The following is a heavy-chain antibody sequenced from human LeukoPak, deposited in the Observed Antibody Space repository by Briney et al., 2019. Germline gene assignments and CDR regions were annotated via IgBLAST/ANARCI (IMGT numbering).Heavy chain of an antibody. J-gene: IGHJ4*02. CDR1: GFTFSDYY. CDR2: ISSSSSYT. Sequence: GGSLRLSCAASGFTFSDYYMSWIRQAPGKGREGVSYISSSSSYTNYADSVKGRFTISRDNAKNSLYLQMNSLRAEDTAVYYCARAVVPAATFDYWGQGTLVTVSS. CDR3: ARAVVPAATFDY. D-gene: IGHD2-2*01. V-gene: IGHV3-11*06.